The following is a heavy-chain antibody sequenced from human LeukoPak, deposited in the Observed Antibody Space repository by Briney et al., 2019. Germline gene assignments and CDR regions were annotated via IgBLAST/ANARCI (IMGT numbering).Heavy chain of an antibody. CDR1: GYTFTSYG. CDR3: TRVLQYDSSGYPNYYMDV. CDR2: ISAYNGNT. V-gene: IGHV1-18*01. J-gene: IGHJ6*03. D-gene: IGHD3-22*01. Sequence: GASVKVSCKASGYTFTSYGISWVRQAPGQGLEWMGWISAYNGNTNYAQKLQGRVTMTTDTSTSTAYMELRSLRSDDTAVYYCTRVLQYDSSGYPNYYMDVWGKGTTVTVSS.